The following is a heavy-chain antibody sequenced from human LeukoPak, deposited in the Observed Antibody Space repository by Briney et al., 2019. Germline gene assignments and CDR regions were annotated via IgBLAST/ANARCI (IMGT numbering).Heavy chain of an antibody. Sequence: GGSLRLSCAASEFTFSAYGMDWVRQAPGKGLDWVAVISNDGSKKYYADSVKGRFTISRDNSNSTLYLQMNSLRAEDTAVYYCAKSHTTGWYVGADSWGQGTLVTVSS. CDR1: EFTFSAYG. CDR2: ISNDGSKK. J-gene: IGHJ4*02. V-gene: IGHV3-30*18. CDR3: AKSHTTGWYVGADS. D-gene: IGHD6-19*01.